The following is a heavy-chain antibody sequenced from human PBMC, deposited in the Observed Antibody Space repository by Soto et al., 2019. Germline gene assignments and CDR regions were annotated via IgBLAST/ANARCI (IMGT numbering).Heavy chain of an antibody. J-gene: IGHJ3*01. CDR1: GFTFSNYA. CDR2: ISIGSGSI. Sequence: EVHLVESGGGLVQPAGSLRVSCAPSGFTFSNYAMNWVRQAPGKGLEWVSYISIGSGSIFYADSVKGRFTISRDDAKNSLYLQMNTLRDDDTAVYYCVRDDRWAFDFRGQGTMVTVSS. V-gene: IGHV3-48*02. CDR3: VRDDRWAFDF. D-gene: IGHD3-22*01.